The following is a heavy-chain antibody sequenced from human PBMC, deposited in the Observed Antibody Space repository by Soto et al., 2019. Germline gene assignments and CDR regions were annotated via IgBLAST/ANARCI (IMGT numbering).Heavy chain of an antibody. D-gene: IGHD3-3*02. CDR1: GGAISSYY. CDR3: ARVAFSYFGMDV. J-gene: IGHJ6*02. CDR2: VFSSGST. Sequence: SETLSLTCSVPGGAISSYYWSWVRQPAGKGLEWIGRVFSSGSTNYNASLKSRVTMSIDTSKNEVSLTLRSVTAADTAVYYCARVAFSYFGMDVWGPGTTVTVSS. V-gene: IGHV4-4*07.